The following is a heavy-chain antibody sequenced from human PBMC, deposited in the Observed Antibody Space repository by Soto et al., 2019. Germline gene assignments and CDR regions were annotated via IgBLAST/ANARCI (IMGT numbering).Heavy chain of an antibody. CDR1: GDSVSSNTAA. J-gene: IGHJ4*02. Sequence: QVHLQQSGPGLVKPSQTLSLTCAISGDSVSSNTAAWNWIRSSPSRGLEWLGRTYYRSNWRHDYAVSVKSRITVNPDTSKNHFSLQLNSVTPDDTDVYYCARGVAGSGFDLWGQGTLVTVSS. CDR2: TYYRSNWRH. D-gene: IGHD6-19*01. CDR3: ARGVAGSGFDL. V-gene: IGHV6-1*01.